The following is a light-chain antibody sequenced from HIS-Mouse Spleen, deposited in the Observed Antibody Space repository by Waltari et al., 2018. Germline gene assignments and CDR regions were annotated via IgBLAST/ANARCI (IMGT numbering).Light chain of an antibody. CDR3: QQYNNWWT. V-gene: IGKV3D-15*01. Sequence: EIVMTQSPATLSVSPGERATLSCRASQSVSSNVAWYQKKPGQAPRLLIYGASTRAPGTPGRFSGSASRKEFTLTISSMQSEDFAVYYCQQYNNWWTFGQGTKVEIK. J-gene: IGKJ1*01. CDR2: GAS. CDR1: QSVSSN.